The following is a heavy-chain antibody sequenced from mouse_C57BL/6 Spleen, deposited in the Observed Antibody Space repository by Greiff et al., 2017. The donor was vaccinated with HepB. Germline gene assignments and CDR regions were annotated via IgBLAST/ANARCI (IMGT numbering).Heavy chain of an antibody. CDR1: GFTFSDYY. Sequence: EVKLVESGGGLVQPGGSLKLSCAASGFTFSDYYMYWVRQTPEKRLEWVAYISNGGGSTYYPDTVKGRFTISRDNAKNTLYLQMSRLKSEDTAMYYCARGVVVIHYGYDERYFDVWGKGTTVTVSS. CDR3: ARGVVVIHYGYDERYFDV. V-gene: IGHV5-12*01. D-gene: IGHD2-2*01. CDR2: ISNGGGST. J-gene: IGHJ1*03.